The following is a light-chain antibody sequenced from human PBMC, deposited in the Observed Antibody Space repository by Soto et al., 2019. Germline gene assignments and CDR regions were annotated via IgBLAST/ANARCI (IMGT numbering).Light chain of an antibody. CDR2: DTS. CDR3: HQRYIWTPLT. V-gene: IGKV3-11*01. Sequence: EIVLTQSPATLSLSPGERATLSCRASQSVENYLAWFQQKRGQAPRLLIYDTSYRAASIPDRFSDNGSGTDSAITTSSLGHGDFAVYYCHQRYIWTPLTFGGGTKVELK. CDR1: QSVENY. J-gene: IGKJ4*01.